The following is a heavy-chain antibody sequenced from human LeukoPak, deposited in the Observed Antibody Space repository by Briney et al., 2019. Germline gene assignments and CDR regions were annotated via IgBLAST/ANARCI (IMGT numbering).Heavy chain of an antibody. J-gene: IGHJ6*02. D-gene: IGHD4-17*01. V-gene: IGHV4-4*02. CDR3: ARVQYGEGYYYYGMDV. Sequence: PSGTLSLTYAVSGGSISSSNWWSWVRQPPGKGLEWIGEIYHSGSTNYNPSLKSRVTISVDTSKNQFSLKLSSVTAADTAVYYCARVQYGEGYYYYGMDVWGQGTTVTVSS. CDR2: IYHSGST. CDR1: GGSISSSNW.